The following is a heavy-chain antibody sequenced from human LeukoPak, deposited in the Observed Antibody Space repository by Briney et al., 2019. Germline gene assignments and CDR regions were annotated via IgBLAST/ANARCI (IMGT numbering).Heavy chain of an antibody. CDR2: INHSGST. V-gene: IGHV4-34*01. CDR1: GGSFSGYY. D-gene: IGHD3-22*01. CDR3: ARMRKGYYDSSGSNWFDP. J-gene: IGHJ5*02. Sequence: PSETLSLTCAVYGGSFSGYYWSWIRRPPGKGLEWIGEINHSGSTNYNPSLKSRVTISVDTSKNQFSLKLSSVTAADTAVYYCARMRKGYYDSSGSNWFDPWGQGTLVTVSS.